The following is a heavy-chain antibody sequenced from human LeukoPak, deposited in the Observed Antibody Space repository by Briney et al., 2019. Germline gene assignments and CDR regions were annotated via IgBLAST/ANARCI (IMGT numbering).Heavy chain of an antibody. J-gene: IGHJ4*02. CDR2: IYYSGST. V-gene: IGHV4-39*01. Sequence: SETLSLTCTVSGGSISSSSYYWGWIRQPPGKWLEWIGSIYYSGSTYYNPSLKSRVTISVDTSKNQFSLKLSSVTAADTAVYYCARHALGSFDYWGQGTLVTVSS. CDR3: ARHALGSFDY. D-gene: IGHD1-26*01. CDR1: GGSISSSSYY.